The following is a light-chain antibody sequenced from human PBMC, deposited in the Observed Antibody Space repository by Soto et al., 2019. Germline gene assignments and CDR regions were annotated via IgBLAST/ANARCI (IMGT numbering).Light chain of an antibody. CDR1: QSIDSW. Sequence: DIQMTQSPSTMSASVGDRVTITCRASQSIDSWLAWYQQKPGKAPKFLMYKASNLESGVPLRFSGSGSETEFTLTIGSLQPDDFAIYYCQHYNSSPWTFGQGTKVELK. CDR2: KAS. CDR3: QHYNSSPWT. J-gene: IGKJ1*01. V-gene: IGKV1-5*03.